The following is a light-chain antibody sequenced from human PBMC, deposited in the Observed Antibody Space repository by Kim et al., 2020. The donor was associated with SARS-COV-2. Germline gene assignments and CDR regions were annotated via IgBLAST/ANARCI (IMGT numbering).Light chain of an antibody. CDR2: DAS. CDR3: HQYNSAPPLT. Sequence: EIVLTQSPDTLSLSPGERATLSCRASRSVANQLAWYQQKPGQAPRTLIHDASNRAIGIPDKFSGSGSGTDFTLTISRLEPEDSALYYCHQYNSAPPLTFGGGTKVDIK. V-gene: IGKV3-20*01. CDR1: RSVANQ. J-gene: IGKJ4*01.